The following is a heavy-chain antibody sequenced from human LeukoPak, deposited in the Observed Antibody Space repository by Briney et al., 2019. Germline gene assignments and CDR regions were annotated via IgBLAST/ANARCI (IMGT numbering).Heavy chain of an antibody. J-gene: IGHJ3*02. CDR1: GYTLTELS. Sequence: GASVKVSCKVSGYTLTELSMHWVRQATGQGLEWMGWMNPNSGNTGYAQKFQGRVTMTRNTSISTAYMELSSLRSEDTAVYYCARGGLRTVDAFDIWGQGTMVTVSS. V-gene: IGHV1-8*01. D-gene: IGHD1-1*01. CDR3: ARGGLRTVDAFDI. CDR2: MNPNSGNT.